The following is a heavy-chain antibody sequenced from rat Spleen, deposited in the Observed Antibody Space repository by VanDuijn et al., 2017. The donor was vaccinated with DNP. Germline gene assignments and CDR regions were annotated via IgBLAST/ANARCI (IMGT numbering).Heavy chain of an antibody. CDR1: GYSITGTY. J-gene: IGHJ4*01. CDR3: ASYYYDGYYAMDA. Sequence: EVQRQESGPGLVKPAQSLSLTFSVTGYSITGTYWGWIRKCPGNKMEYIGHISYSGSTGYNPSLKSRIPITRDTSKNQFFLQLNSVTTEDTATYYCASYYYDGYYAMDAWGQGTSVTVSS. V-gene: IGHV3-1*01. D-gene: IGHD1-12*02. CDR2: ISYSGST.